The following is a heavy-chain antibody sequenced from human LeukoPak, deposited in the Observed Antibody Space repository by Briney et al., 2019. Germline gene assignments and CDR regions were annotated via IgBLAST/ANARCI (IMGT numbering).Heavy chain of an antibody. CDR2: ISGSSNYI. Sequence: GGSLRLSCAASGFTFSSYSMNWVRQAPGKGLEWVSSISGSSNYIYYADSVKGRFTISRDNSKNTLYLQMNSLRAEDTAVYYCARGGDAFDIWGQGTMVTVSS. V-gene: IGHV3-21*01. J-gene: IGHJ3*02. CDR3: ARGGDAFDI. CDR1: GFTFSSYS.